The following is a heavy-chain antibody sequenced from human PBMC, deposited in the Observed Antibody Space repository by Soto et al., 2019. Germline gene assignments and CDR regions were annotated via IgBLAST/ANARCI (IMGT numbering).Heavy chain of an antibody. J-gene: IGHJ5*02. CDR1: GGSFSGYY. V-gene: IGHV4-34*01. D-gene: IGHD6-25*01. CDR3: ARRSAAGP. Sequence: QVQLQLWGAGLLKPSETLSLTCAVYGGSFSGYYWSWIRQPPGKGLEWIGEINHSGSTNYNPSLKSRVTISLDTSKNQLSLKLSSVTAADTAVYYCARRSAAGPWGQGTLVTVSS. CDR2: INHSGST.